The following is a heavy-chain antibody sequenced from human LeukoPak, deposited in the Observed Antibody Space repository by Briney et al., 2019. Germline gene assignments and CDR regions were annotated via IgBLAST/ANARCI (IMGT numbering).Heavy chain of an antibody. Sequence: SQTLSLTCAISGDSVSSNSAAWNWIRQSPSRGLEWLGRTCYRSKWYNDYAVSVKSRITINPDTSKNQFSLQLNSVTPEDTAVYYCARAQVYYYDSSGFFDHWGQGTLVTVSS. D-gene: IGHD3-22*01. CDR2: TCYRSKWYN. CDR3: ARAQVYYYDSSGFFDH. V-gene: IGHV6-1*01. J-gene: IGHJ4*02. CDR1: GDSVSSNSAA.